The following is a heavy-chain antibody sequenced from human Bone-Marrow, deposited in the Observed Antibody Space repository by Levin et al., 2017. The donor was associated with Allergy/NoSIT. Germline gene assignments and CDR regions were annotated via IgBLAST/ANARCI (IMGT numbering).Heavy chain of an antibody. Sequence: GESLKISCKVSGYTFTGYYLQWVRQAPGQGLEWLGWINPHNGDTDFAQKFQGRVTMTRDTSIRTAYMELTSLKSDDAAVYFCARRSDNTGYPLDYWGQGTLVTVSS. CDR3: ARRSDNTGYPLDY. CDR1: GYTFTGYY. J-gene: IGHJ4*01. V-gene: IGHV1-2*02. D-gene: IGHD3-22*01. CDR2: INPHNGDT.